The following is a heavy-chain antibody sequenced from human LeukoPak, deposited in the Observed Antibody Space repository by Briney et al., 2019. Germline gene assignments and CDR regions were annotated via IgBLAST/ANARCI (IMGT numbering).Heavy chain of an antibody. D-gene: IGHD3-22*01. V-gene: IGHV4-4*07. CDR3: ARDIGNYYDYIYHYYYDY. CDR2: IYNTGST. J-gene: IGHJ4*02. Sequence: PSETLSLTCTVSGGSVTSYYWNWIRQPAGKGLEWVGRIYNTGSTWYNPSLKSRVSMSIDTSKNQFSLKLHSVTAADAAVYYCARDIGNYYDYIYHYYYDYWGQGSLVTVSS. CDR1: GGSVTSYY.